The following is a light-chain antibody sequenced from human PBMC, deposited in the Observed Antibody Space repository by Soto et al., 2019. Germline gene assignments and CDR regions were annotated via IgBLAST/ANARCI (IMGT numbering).Light chain of an antibody. CDR2: SAS. CDR1: QDIRND. Sequence: AIQVTQSPSSLSASVGDRVTITCRASQDIRNDLAWYQQKPGKAPKLLIYSASTLQSGVPSRFRGSGSGTDFTLTISSLQPEDFATYHCLQDHNSLTFGPGTKVDIK. J-gene: IGKJ3*01. CDR3: LQDHNSLT. V-gene: IGKV1-6*01.